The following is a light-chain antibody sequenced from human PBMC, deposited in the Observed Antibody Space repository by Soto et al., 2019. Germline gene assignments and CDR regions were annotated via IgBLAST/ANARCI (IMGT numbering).Light chain of an antibody. Sequence: EIVMTQSPATVSVSPGERATLYCRASQSVGNNLAWYQQKPGQAPSLFIFGASVRATGVPDRFSGSGSGTEFTLSISNLQSEDSAVYYCQQYNDRPPITFGQGTRLEIK. CDR1: QSVGNN. V-gene: IGKV3-15*01. CDR2: GAS. J-gene: IGKJ5*01. CDR3: QQYNDRPPIT.